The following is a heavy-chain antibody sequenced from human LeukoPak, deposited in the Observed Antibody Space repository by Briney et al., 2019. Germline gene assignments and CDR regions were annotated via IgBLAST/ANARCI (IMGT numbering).Heavy chain of an antibody. Sequence: PSETLSLTCTVSGGSISSSSYYWGWIRQPPGKGLEWIGSIYYSGSTYYNPSLKSRVTISVDTSKNQFSLKLSSVTAADTAVYYCARDRYGSGSLYYYYMDVWGKGTTVTVSS. CDR3: ARDRYGSGSLYYYYMDV. CDR2: IYYSGST. J-gene: IGHJ6*03. D-gene: IGHD3-10*01. CDR1: GGSISSSSYY. V-gene: IGHV4-39*07.